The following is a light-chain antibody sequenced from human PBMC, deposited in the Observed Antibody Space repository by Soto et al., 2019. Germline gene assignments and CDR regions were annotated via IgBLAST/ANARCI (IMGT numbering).Light chain of an antibody. V-gene: IGLV2-23*02. CDR2: AVS. J-gene: IGLJ3*02. CDR1: TSDVGNYSL. CDR3: CSYASNRNLM. Sequence: QSALTQPASVSGSPGQSITISCTGTTSDVGNYSLVSWNQQHPGKAPQLIIYAVSKWPSGVSNRFSGSKSGNTASLTISGLQAEDEADYYCCSYASNRNLMFGGGTKLTVL.